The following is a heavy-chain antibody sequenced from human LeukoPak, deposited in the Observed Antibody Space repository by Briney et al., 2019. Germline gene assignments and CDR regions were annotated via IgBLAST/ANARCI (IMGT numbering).Heavy chain of an antibody. J-gene: IGHJ4*02. CDR2: INSDGSST. V-gene: IGHV3-74*01. Sequence: PGGSLRLSCAASGFTFSSYWMHWVRQVPGKGLVWVSRINSDGSSTSYADSVKGRFTISRDNAKNTLYVQMNSLRAEDTAVYYCAKYGATAGTNYFDYWGQGTLVTVSS. CDR1: GFTFSSYW. CDR3: AKYGATAGTNYFDY. D-gene: IGHD6-13*01.